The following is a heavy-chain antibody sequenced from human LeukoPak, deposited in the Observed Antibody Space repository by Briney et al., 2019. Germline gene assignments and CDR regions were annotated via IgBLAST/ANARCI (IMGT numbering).Heavy chain of an antibody. CDR2: ISSSSSTI. J-gene: IGHJ6*03. CDR1: GFTFSSYS. V-gene: IGHV3-48*01. D-gene: IGHD4-23*01. Sequence: PGGSLRLSCAASGFTFSSYSMNWVRQAPGKGLEWVSYISSSSSTIYYADSVKGRFTISRDNAKNSLYLQMNSLRGEDTAVYYCASLTVVTKYYYYYYMDVWGKGTTVTVSS. CDR3: ASLTVVTKYYYYYYMDV.